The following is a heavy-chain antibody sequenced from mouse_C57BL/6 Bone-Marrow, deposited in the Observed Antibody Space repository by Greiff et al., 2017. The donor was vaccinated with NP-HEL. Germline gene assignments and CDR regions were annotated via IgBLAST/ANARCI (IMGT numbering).Heavy chain of an antibody. Sequence: QVQLQQSGAELARPGASVKLSCKASGYTFTSYGISWVKQRTGQGLEWIGELYPRSGNTYYNEKFKGKATLTADRSSSTAYMELSSLTSEDSAVYVCARGGLRRGKNWDYWGKGTTLTVSS. V-gene: IGHV1-81*01. J-gene: IGHJ2*01. CDR3: ARGGLRRGKNWDY. CDR2: LYPRSGNT. CDR1: GYTFTSYG. D-gene: IGHD2-2*01.